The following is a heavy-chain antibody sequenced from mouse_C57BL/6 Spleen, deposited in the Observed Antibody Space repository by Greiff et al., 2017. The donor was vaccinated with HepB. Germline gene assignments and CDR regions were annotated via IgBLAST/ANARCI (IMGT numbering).Heavy chain of an antibody. Sequence: EVKLQESGPGLVKPSQSLSLTCSVTGYSITSGYYWNWIRQFPGNKLEWMGYISYDGSNNYNPSLKNRISITRDTSKNQFFLKLNSVTTEDTATYYCARAYYSNYGVFYYAMDYWGQGTSVTVSS. J-gene: IGHJ4*01. CDR3: ARAYYSNYGVFYYAMDY. V-gene: IGHV3-6*01. D-gene: IGHD2-5*01. CDR1: GYSITSGYY. CDR2: ISYDGSN.